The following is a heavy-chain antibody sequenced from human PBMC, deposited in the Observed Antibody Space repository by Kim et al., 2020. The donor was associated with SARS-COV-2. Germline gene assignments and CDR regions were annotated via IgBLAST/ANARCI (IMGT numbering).Heavy chain of an antibody. D-gene: IGHD6-13*01. J-gene: IGHJ5*02. CDR2: ISSSSRTI. V-gene: IGHV3-48*02. Sequence: GGSLRLSCAASGFTFSSYSMNWVRQAPGKGLEWVSYISSSSRTIYYADSVKGRFTISRDNAKNSLYLQMNSLRDEDTAVYYCARDRIAAAGNWFDPWGQGTLVTVSS. CDR3: ARDRIAAAGNWFDP. CDR1: GFTFSSYS.